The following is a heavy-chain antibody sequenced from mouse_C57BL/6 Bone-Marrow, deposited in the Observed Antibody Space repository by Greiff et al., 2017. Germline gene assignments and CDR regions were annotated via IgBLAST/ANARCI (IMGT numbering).Heavy chain of an antibody. J-gene: IGHJ4*01. CDR1: GFTFSDYG. CDR3: ARDYGSSYNYAMDY. CDR2: ISSGSSTI. D-gene: IGHD1-1*01. V-gene: IGHV5-17*01. Sequence: EVQGVESGGGLVKPGGSLKLSCAASGFTFSDYGMHWVRQAPEKGLEWVAYISSGSSTIYYADTVKGRFTISRDNAKNTLFLQMTSLRSEDTAMYYGARDYGSSYNYAMDYWGQGTSVTVSS.